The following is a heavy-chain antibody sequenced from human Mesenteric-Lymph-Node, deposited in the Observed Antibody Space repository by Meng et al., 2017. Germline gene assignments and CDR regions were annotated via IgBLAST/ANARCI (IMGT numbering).Heavy chain of an antibody. Sequence: GGSLRLSCAASGFTFSDSWMNWVRQAPGKGLEWVANINTDGSAKYYVDSVKGRFTISRDNAKNSLSLQMNSLRVEDTAVYYCTRVSLRSLSDYWGQGSLVTVSS. V-gene: IGHV3-7*01. CDR2: INTDGSAK. J-gene: IGHJ4*02. CDR3: TRVSLRSLSDY. D-gene: IGHD1-26*01. CDR1: GFTFSDSW.